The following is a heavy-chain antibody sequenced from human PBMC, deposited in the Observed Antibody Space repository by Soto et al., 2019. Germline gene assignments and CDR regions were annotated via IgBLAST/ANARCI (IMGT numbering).Heavy chain of an antibody. CDR3: ARSVRSGWYEYYYYYMDV. J-gene: IGHJ6*03. V-gene: IGHV3-7*01. Sequence: GGSLRLSCAASGFTFSSYWMSWVRQAPGKGLEWVANIKQDGSEKYYVDSVKGRFTISRDNAKNSLYLQMNSLRAEDTAVYYCARSVRSGWYEYYYYYMDVWGKGTTVTVSS. CDR2: IKQDGSEK. CDR1: GFTFSSYW. D-gene: IGHD6-19*01.